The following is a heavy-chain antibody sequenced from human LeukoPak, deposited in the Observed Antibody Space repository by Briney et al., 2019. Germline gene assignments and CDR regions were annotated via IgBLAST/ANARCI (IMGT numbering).Heavy chain of an antibody. CDR2: ISSSSSTI. CDR3: ARGGYYYGSGSLLFDI. V-gene: IGHV3-48*01. J-gene: IGHJ3*02. Sequence: PGGSLRLSCAASGFTFSSYSMNWVRQAPGKGLEWVSYISSSSSTIYYADSVKGRFTISRDNAKNSLYLQMNSLRAEDTAVYYCARGGYYYGSGSLLFDIWGQGTMVTVSS. D-gene: IGHD3-10*01. CDR1: GFTFSSYS.